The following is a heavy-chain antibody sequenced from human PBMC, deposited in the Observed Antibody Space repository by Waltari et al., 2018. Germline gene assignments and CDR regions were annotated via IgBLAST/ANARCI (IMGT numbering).Heavy chain of an antibody. J-gene: IGHJ5*02. CDR2: IYTSGST. V-gene: IGHV4-61*02. D-gene: IGHD2-2*01. CDR3: ARAWSYQLLSP. Sequence: QVQLQESGPGLVKPSQTLSLTCTVSGGSISRGSYYWSWIRQPAGKGLEWIGRIYTSGSTNYNPSLKSRVTISVDTSKNQFSLKLSSVTAADTAVYYCARAWSYQLLSPWGQGTLVTVSS. CDR1: GGSISRGSYY.